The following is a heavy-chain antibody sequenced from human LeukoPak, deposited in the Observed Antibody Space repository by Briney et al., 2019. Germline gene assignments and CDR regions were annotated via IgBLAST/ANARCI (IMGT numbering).Heavy chain of an antibody. CDR1: GFTLSNYA. CDR3: AKDHDYYASGPI. V-gene: IGHV3-23*01. D-gene: IGHD3-10*01. J-gene: IGHJ3*02. Sequence: GGSLRLSCAASGFTLSNYAMSWDRQAPGKGLEWVSAITGGGGSTYYADSVKGRFTISRDNSKNTLYLQMNSLRGEDTAVYYCAKDHDYYASGPIWGQGTMVTVSS. CDR2: ITGGGGST.